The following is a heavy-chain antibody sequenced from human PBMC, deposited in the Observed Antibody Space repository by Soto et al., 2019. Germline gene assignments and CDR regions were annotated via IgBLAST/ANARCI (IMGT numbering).Heavy chain of an antibody. V-gene: IGHV1-69*13. CDR3: AAGGVQLWSPNYYYHGMDV. J-gene: IGHJ6*02. CDR2: IIPIFGAA. D-gene: IGHD3-16*01. CDR1: GGTFSSYA. Sequence: SVKFSCKASGGTFSSYAISWVRQAPGQGLEWMGGIIPIFGAANYAQKFQGRVTITADESTSTAYMELSGLRSDDTATYYCAAGGVQLWSPNYYYHGMDVWGQGTTVTVSS.